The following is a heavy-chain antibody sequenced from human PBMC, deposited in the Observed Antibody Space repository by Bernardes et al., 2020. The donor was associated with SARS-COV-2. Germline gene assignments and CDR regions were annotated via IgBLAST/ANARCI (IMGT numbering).Heavy chain of an antibody. CDR3: AKSLLPGMVRGAVFDY. CDR2: ISGSGGST. CDR1: GFTFSSYA. D-gene: IGHD3-10*01. Sequence: RGSLRLSCAASGFTFSSYAMSWVRQAPGKGLEWVSAISGSGGSTYYADSVKGRFTISRDNSKNTLYLQMNSLRAEDTAVYYCAKSLLPGMVRGAVFDYWGQGTLVTVSS. J-gene: IGHJ4*02. V-gene: IGHV3-23*01.